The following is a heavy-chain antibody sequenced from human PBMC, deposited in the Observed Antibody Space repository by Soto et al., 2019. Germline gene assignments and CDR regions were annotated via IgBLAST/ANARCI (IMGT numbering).Heavy chain of an antibody. D-gene: IGHD3-22*01. J-gene: IGHJ4*02. CDR1: AFTFKNHW. Sequence: GGSLRLSCAASAFTFKNHWMHWVRQVPGKGPVWVSRINGDGSFTSYADAVEGRFTISRDNSKNTLYLQMNALRPEDTAVYYCARDSYYHSSSGYYVFDYWGQGTLVTVSS. V-gene: IGHV3-74*01. CDR3: ARDSYYHSSSGYYVFDY. CDR2: INGDGSFT.